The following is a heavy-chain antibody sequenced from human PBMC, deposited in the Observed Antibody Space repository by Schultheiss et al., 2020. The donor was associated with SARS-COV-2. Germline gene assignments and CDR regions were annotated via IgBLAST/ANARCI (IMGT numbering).Heavy chain of an antibody. CDR1: GFTFGDYA. CDR2: ISYDGSNK. CDR3: ARGGSSSWYVPAGY. Sequence: GGSLRLSCTASGFTFGDYAMSWVRQAPGKGLEWVAVISYDGSNKYYADSVKGRFTISRDNSKNTLYLQMNSLRAEDTAVYYCARGGSSSWYVPAGYWGQGTLVTVSS. J-gene: IGHJ4*02. D-gene: IGHD6-13*01. V-gene: IGHV3-30-3*01.